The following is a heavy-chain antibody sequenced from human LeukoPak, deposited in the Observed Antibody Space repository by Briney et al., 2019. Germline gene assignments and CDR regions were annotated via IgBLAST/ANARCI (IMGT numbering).Heavy chain of an antibody. CDR1: GGTFSSYA. D-gene: IGHD2-2*01. V-gene: IGHV1-69*05. Sequence: SVKVSCKASGGTFSSYAISWVRQAPGQGLEWMGRIIPIFGTAYYAQKFQGRVTITTDESTSTAYVELSSLRSEDTAVYYCAKETQLLFFWFDPWGQGTLVTVSS. CDR3: AKETQLLFFWFDP. CDR2: IIPIFGTA. J-gene: IGHJ5*02.